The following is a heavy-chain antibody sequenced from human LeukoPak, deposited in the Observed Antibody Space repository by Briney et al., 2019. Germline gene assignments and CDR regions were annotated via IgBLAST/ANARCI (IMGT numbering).Heavy chain of an antibody. Sequence: GGSLRLSCAASGFTFSSYAMHWVRQAPGKELEYVSAISSNGGSTYYANSVKGRFTISRDNSKDTLYLQMGSLRAEDMAVYYCARDFHDSSGYYTGTDYWGQGTLVTVSS. CDR2: ISSNGGST. CDR3: ARDFHDSSGYYTGTDY. CDR1: GFTFSSYA. D-gene: IGHD3-22*01. J-gene: IGHJ4*02. V-gene: IGHV3-64*01.